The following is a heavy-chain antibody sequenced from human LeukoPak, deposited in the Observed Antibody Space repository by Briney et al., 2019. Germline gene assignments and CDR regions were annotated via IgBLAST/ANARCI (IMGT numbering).Heavy chain of an antibody. CDR3: ARAGAAVIMFFDF. J-gene: IGHJ4*02. CDR1: GYTFSDFG. V-gene: IGHV1-18*01. CDR2: IGAYNDNT. Sequence: GASVKVSCKASGYTFSDFGITWVRQAPGQGVEWMGWIGAYNDNTNYPQKFQGRVTLTTDTSTSTAYMELRSLTSDDAALYYCARAGAAVIMFFDFWGQGTLVTVSS. D-gene: IGHD3-16*01.